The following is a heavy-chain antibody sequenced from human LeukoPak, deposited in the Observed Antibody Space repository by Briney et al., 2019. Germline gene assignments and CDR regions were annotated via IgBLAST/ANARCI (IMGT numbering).Heavy chain of an antibody. J-gene: IGHJ4*02. CDR1: GGSISSGDYY. V-gene: IGHV4-30-4*01. CDR2: IYYSGST. CDR3: ARRYLGGNYPDYFNH. D-gene: IGHD1-26*01. Sequence: PSETLSLTCTVSGGSISSGDYYWSWIRQPPGKGLEWIGYIYYSGSTYYNPSLKSRVTISIDTSKNQFSLNLNSVTAADTALYSCARRYLGGNYPDYFNHWGQGTLVTVSS.